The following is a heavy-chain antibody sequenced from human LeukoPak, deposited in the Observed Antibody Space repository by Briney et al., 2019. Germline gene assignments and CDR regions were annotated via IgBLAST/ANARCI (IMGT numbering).Heavy chain of an antibody. V-gene: IGHV3-48*03. D-gene: IGHD6-13*01. J-gene: IGHJ4*02. CDR1: GFTFSSYE. Sequence: GGSLRLSCAASGFTFSSYEMNWVRQAPGKGLGWVSYISSSGSTIYYADSVKGRFTIFRDNAKNSLYLQMNSLRAEDTAVYYCARDRIAAAGKAAGNWGQGTLVTVSS. CDR3: ARDRIAAAGKAAGN. CDR2: ISSSGSTI.